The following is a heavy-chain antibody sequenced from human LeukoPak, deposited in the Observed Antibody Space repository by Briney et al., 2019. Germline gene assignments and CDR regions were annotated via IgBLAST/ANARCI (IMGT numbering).Heavy chain of an antibody. V-gene: IGHV1-18*01. CDR3: ARESYYGDGYFDY. Sequence: GASVKVSCKASGYTFTSYGISWVRQAPGQGLEWMGWISAYNGNTNYAQKLQGRVTMTTDTSTSIAYMELRCLRSDDTAVYYCARESYYGDGYFDYWGQGTLVTVSS. D-gene: IGHD4-17*01. CDR2: ISAYNGNT. J-gene: IGHJ4*02. CDR1: GYTFTSYG.